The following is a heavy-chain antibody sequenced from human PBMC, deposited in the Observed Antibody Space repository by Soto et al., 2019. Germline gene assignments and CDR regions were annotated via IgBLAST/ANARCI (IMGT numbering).Heavy chain of an antibody. V-gene: IGHV4-34*01. CDR1: GGSLRGYS. Sequence: SETLSLTCAVDGGSLRGYSWTWIRQPPGKGLEWIGEINYSGNTNYSPSLKSRVTISIDTAKNEFSLRLNSVTAADTAVYYCARGNDYDLWGRGTLVTGSS. CDR3: ARGNDYDL. J-gene: IGHJ2*01. CDR2: INYSGNT.